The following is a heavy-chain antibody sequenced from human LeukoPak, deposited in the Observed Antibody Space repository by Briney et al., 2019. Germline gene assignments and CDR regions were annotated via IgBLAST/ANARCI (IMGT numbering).Heavy chain of an antibody. V-gene: IGHV1-18*01. J-gene: IGHJ6*02. Sequence: KVSCKASGYTFTSYGISWVRQAPGQGLEWMGWISAYNGNTNYAQKLQGGVTMTTDTSTSTAYMELRSLRSDDTAVYYCARSVGNYYGYNYYYYYGMDVWGQGTTVTVSS. D-gene: IGHD3-10*01. CDR1: GYTFTSYG. CDR3: ARSVGNYYGYNYYYYYGMDV. CDR2: ISAYNGNT.